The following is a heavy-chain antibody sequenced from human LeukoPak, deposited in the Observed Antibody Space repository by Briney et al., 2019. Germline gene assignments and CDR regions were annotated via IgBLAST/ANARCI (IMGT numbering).Heavy chain of an antibody. V-gene: IGHV3-7*01. CDR1: GFTFSSYS. CDR3: ARGRPAAGQSFFDY. CDR2: IKQDGSGT. Sequence: GGSLRLSCAASGFTFSSYSMNWVRQAPGKGLEWVASIKQDGSGTYYVDSVKGRFTISRDNAKNSLYLQMNSLRAEDTAVYYCARGRPAAGQSFFDYWGQGTLVTVSS. D-gene: IGHD6-13*01. J-gene: IGHJ4*02.